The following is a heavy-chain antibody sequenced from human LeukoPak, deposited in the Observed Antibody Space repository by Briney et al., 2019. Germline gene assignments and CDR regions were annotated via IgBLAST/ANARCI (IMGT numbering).Heavy chain of an antibody. CDR1: GYSFASSW. CDR2: VYPGDSDT. Sequence: GESLKISCKDSGYSFASSWIAWVRQTPGKGLEWMGIVYPGDSDTRYSPSFQGQVTISADKSISTAYLQWSSLKASDTAMYYCARLGAAYCGGDCYSGFDYWGQGTLVTVSS. V-gene: IGHV5-51*01. CDR3: ARLGAAYCGGDCYSGFDY. D-gene: IGHD2-21*01. J-gene: IGHJ4*02.